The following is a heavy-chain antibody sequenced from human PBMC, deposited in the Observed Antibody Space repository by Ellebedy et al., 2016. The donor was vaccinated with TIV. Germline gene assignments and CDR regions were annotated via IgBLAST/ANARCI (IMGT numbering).Heavy chain of an antibody. V-gene: IGHV5-51*01. CDR2: IYPGDSDT. J-gene: IGHJ3*02. D-gene: IGHD3-10*01. CDR1: GYSLTNYW. Sequence: GESLKISCKGFGYSLTNYWIAWVRQMPGKGLEWMGIIYPGDSDTRYSPSFQGQVTISADKSISTAYLQWSSLKASDTAVYYCARLFTMIRGAGGAFDIWGQGTMVTVSS. CDR3: ARLFTMIRGAGGAFDI.